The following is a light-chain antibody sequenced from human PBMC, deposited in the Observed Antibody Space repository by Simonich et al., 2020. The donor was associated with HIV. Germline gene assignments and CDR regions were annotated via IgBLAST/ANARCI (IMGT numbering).Light chain of an antibody. V-gene: IGLV2-14*01. J-gene: IGLJ3*02. Sequence: QSALTQSASVSGSPGQSITIACTGTSSDVGGYDYVSWYQQHPGKAPKLMIYDVSQRPAGVSNRFSGSKSGNTASLTISGLQAEDEADYYCNSYTSSSTWVFGGGTQLTVL. CDR2: DVS. CDR1: SSDVGGYDY. CDR3: NSYTSSSTWV.